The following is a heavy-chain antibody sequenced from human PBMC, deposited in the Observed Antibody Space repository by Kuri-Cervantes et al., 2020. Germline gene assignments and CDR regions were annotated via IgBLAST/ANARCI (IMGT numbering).Heavy chain of an antibody. Sequence: CKASGGTFSSYAISWVRQAPGQGLEWMGGIIPIFGTANYAQKFQGRVTITADESTSTAYMELSSLRSEDTAVYYCARAPRGYSSSWFDYWGQGTLVTVSS. V-gene: IGHV1-69*01. CDR2: IIPIFGTA. J-gene: IGHJ4*02. D-gene: IGHD6-13*01. CDR3: ARAPRGYSSSWFDY. CDR1: GGTFSSYA.